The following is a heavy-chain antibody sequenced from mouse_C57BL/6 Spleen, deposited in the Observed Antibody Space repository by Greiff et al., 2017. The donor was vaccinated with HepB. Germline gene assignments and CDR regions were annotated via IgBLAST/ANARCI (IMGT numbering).Heavy chain of an antibody. Sequence: VQLQQSGAELVKPGASVKLSCTASGFNINDYYMHWVKQRPEQGLEWIGRIDPEDGETKYAPKFQGKATITADTSSNTAYLQLSSLTSEDTAVYYGASPTGTTWFAYWGQGTLVTFSA. CDR1: GFNINDYY. CDR3: ASPTGTTWFAY. J-gene: IGHJ3*01. V-gene: IGHV14-2*01. D-gene: IGHD4-1*02. CDR2: IDPEDGET.